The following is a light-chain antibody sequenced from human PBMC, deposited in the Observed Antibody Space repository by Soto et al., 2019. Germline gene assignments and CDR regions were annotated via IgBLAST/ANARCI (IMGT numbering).Light chain of an antibody. Sequence: HSALTQPASVSESPGQSITISCAGTRDDIGAYYYVSWYQQHPGNAPKLLVYEVTNRPSGVSDRFSGSKSGNTASLTISGLQAEDEADYYCNPYTNTSAVVFGRGTK. CDR3: NPYTNTSAVV. J-gene: IGLJ2*01. V-gene: IGLV2-14*01. CDR2: EVT. CDR1: RDDIGAYYY.